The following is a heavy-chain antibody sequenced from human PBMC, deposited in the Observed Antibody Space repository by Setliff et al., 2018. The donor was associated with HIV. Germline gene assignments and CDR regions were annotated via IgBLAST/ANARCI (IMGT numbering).Heavy chain of an antibody. CDR3: VRGAVGVSAFDY. V-gene: IGHV3-72*01. D-gene: IGHD1-26*01. J-gene: IGHJ4*02. Sequence: PGESLKISCEASGFTFSDHYMDWVRQAPGKGLEWVGRIRNKGNSYTTEYVASVKGRFTVSRDDSKNSLYLQMNNLKTDDTAVYYCVRGAVGVSAFDYWGQGTLVTVSS. CDR2: IRNKGNSYTT. CDR1: GFTFSDHY.